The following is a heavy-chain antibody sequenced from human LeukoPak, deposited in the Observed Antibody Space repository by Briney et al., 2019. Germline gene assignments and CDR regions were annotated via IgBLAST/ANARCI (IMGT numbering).Heavy chain of an antibody. V-gene: IGHV4-31*03. J-gene: IGHJ4*02. Sequence: SETLSLTCTVSGGSMSSGAYYWTWIRQYPGKGLEWIGYIYYSGTTYYNPSLKSRITISVDTSKDQFSLRLSSVTAADTAVYYCARDYSGYNRLDYWGQGTLVTASS. D-gene: IGHD5-12*01. CDR3: ARDYSGYNRLDY. CDR1: GGSMSSGAYY. CDR2: IYYSGTT.